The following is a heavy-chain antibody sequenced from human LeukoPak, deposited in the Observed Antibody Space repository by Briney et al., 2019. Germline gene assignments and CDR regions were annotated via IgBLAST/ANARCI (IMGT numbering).Heavy chain of an antibody. Sequence: PSETLSLTCAVYGGSFSGYYWSWIRQPPGKGLEWIGEINHSGSTNYNPSLKSRVTISVDTSKNQSSLKLSSVTAADTAVYYCARVPGSSWYWYYYYGMDVWGQGSTVTVSS. V-gene: IGHV4-34*01. J-gene: IGHJ6*02. CDR3: ARVPGSSWYWYYYYGMDV. CDR1: GGSFSGYY. D-gene: IGHD6-13*01. CDR2: INHSGST.